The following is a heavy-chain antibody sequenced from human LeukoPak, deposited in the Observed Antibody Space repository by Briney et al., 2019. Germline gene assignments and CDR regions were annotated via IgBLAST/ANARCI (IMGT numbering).Heavy chain of an antibody. CDR1: GFTFSSYE. CDR3: AKVAKYYYGSETYYFFEH. CDR2: IKQDGTEK. Sequence: GGSLRLSCAASGFTFSSYEMNWVRQASGKGLEWVANIKQDGTEKYYVDSVKGRFTISRDNAKNSLYLQMNSLRVEDTAVYYCAKVAKYYYGSETYYFFEHWGQGTPVTASS. V-gene: IGHV3-7*02. J-gene: IGHJ4*02. D-gene: IGHD3-10*01.